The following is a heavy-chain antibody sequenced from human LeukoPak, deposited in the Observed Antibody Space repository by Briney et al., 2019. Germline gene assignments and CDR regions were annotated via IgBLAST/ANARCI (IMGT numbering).Heavy chain of an antibody. J-gene: IGHJ4*02. CDR3: AKAHSSGYYLPFPLFDY. CDR1: GFTFSSYA. CDR2: ISGSGGST. D-gene: IGHD3-22*01. Sequence: GGSLRLSCAASGFTFSSYAMSWVRQAPGRGLEWVSAISGSGGSTYYADSVKGRFTISRDNSKNTLYLQMNSLRAEDTAVYYCAKAHSSGYYLPFPLFDYWGQGTLVTVSS. V-gene: IGHV3-23*01.